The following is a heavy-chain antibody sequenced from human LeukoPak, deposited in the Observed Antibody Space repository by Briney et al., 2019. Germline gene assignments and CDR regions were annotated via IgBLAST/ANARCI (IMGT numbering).Heavy chain of an antibody. CDR1: GFTFSSYA. CDR3: AKDGDVWFGEGWDYYYYYGMDV. D-gene: IGHD3-10*01. J-gene: IGHJ6*04. CDR2: ISGSGGST. Sequence: GGSLRLSCAASGFTFSSYAMSWVRQAPGKGLEWVSAISGSGGSTYYADSVKGRFTISRDNSKNTLYLQMNSLRAEDTAAYYCAKDGDVWFGEGWDYYYYYGMDVWGKGTTVTVSS. V-gene: IGHV3-23*01.